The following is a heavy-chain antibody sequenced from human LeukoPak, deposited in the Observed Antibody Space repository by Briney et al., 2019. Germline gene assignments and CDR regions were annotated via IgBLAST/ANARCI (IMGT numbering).Heavy chain of an antibody. CDR3: ARERIYDSFFDY. CDR1: GGTFSSYA. V-gene: IGHV1-69*05. Sequence: SVKVSCKASGGTFSSYAISWVRQAPGQGLEWMGRIIPIFGTANYAQKFQGRVTITTDESTSTAYMEVSSLRSEDTAVYYCARERIYDSFFDYWGQGTLVTVST. CDR2: IIPIFGTA. D-gene: IGHD3-22*01. J-gene: IGHJ4*02.